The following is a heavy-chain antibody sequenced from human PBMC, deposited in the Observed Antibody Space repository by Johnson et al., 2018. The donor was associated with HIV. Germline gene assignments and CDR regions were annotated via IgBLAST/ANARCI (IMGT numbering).Heavy chain of an antibody. D-gene: IGHD3-22*01. J-gene: IGHJ3*02. Sequence: QVQLVESGGGVVQPGRSLRLSCAASGFTFSSFGMHWVRQAPGKGLEWVAFIRYDGSNKYYADSVKGRFIISRDNSKNTLYLQMNSLRAEDTAVYYCASREPYYYDSSGYLAFDIWGQGTMVTVSS. CDR2: IRYDGSNK. CDR1: GFTFSSFG. CDR3: ASREPYYYDSSGYLAFDI. V-gene: IGHV3-33*08.